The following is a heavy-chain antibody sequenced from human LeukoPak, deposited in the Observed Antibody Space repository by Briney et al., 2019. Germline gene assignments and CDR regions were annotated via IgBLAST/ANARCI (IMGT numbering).Heavy chain of an antibody. V-gene: IGHV3-23*01. J-gene: IGHJ1*01. CDR2: ISGCGGST. CDR1: GFTFSSYG. CDR3: AKDTLPGTAVINEYFQH. Sequence: GGSLRLSCAASGFTFSSYGMSWVRQAPGKGLEWVSAISGCGGSTYYADSVKGRFTISRDNSKNTLYLQMNSLRAEDTAVYYCAKDTLPGTAVINEYFQHWGQGTLVTVSS. D-gene: IGHD6-19*01.